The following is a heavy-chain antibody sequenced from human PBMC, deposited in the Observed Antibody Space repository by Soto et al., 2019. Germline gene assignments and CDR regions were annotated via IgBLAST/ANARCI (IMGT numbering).Heavy chain of an antibody. V-gene: IGHV3-23*01. J-gene: IGHJ4*02. D-gene: IGHD3-22*01. CDR3: AFPDDSSGFDY. CDR1: GFTFSSYA. Sequence: GGSLRLSCAASGFTFSSYALNWVRQAPEKGLEWVSSISGSGGSTYYTDSVKGRFTISRDNSKNTLYLQMNSLRAGDTAVYYCAFPDDSSGFDYWGQGTLVTVSS. CDR2: ISGSGGST.